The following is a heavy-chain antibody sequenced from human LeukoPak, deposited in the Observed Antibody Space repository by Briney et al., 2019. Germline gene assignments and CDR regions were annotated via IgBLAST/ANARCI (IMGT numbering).Heavy chain of an antibody. CDR3: AKIAAAGYFDY. J-gene: IGHJ4*02. Sequence: GGSLRLSCVVSGFTFSNYGMSWVRQAPGKGLEWVSAISGSGGSTYYADSVKGRFTISRDNAKNSLYLQMNSLRAEDTALYYCAKIAAAGYFDYWGQGTLVTVSS. CDR2: ISGSGGST. CDR1: GFTFSNYG. V-gene: IGHV3-23*01. D-gene: IGHD6-13*01.